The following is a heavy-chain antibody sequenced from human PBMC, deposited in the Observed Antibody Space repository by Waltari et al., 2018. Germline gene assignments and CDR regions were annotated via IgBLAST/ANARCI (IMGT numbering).Heavy chain of an antibody. J-gene: IGHJ4*02. CDR1: GYSISGGDF. Sequence: QLHLQESGPGLLKPSETLSLTCAVSGYSISGGDFWGWIRQPPGKGLEWIGSIYPGGDTYFNPPLKTRVTISVDKSKNQYSLNLRSMTAADTAVYYCARRGRLSSYFFDYWGQGTLVTVSS. D-gene: IGHD2-15*01. CDR2: IYPGGDT. CDR3: ARRGRLSSYFFDY. V-gene: IGHV4-38-2*01.